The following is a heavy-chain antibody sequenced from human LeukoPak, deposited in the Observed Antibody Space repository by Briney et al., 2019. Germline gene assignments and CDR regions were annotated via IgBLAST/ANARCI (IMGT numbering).Heavy chain of an antibody. CDR3: ATYYYDSSGSDY. J-gene: IGHJ4*02. CDR2: IYSGGST. CDR1: GFTVSSNY. V-gene: IGHV3-53*05. Sequence: PGGSLRLSCAASGFTVSSNYMSWVRQAPGKGLEWVSVIYSGGSTYYADSVKGRFTISRDNSKNTLYLQMNSLRAEDTAVYYCATYYYDSSGSDYWGQGTLVTVSS. D-gene: IGHD3-22*01.